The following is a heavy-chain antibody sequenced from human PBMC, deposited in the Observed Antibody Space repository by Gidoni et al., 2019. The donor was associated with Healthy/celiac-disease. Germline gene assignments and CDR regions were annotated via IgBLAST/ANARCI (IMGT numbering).Heavy chain of an antibody. Sequence: QVQLVESGGGVVQPGRSLRLSWAASVFTFSSDAMPWVRQAPGKGLGWVSVIAYDGSNKSYADSVKGRFTISRDNAKNTLYLQMNSLRAEDTAVYYCARVITFGGVIVDYWGQGTLVTVSA. CDR2: IAYDGSNK. V-gene: IGHV3-30*01. CDR1: VFTFSSDA. J-gene: IGHJ4*02. CDR3: ARVITFGGVIVDY. D-gene: IGHD3-16*02.